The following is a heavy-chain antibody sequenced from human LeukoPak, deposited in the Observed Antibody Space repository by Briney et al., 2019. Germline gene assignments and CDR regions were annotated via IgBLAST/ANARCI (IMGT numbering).Heavy chain of an antibody. CDR3: ARGPIGAEDYRMDV. CDR2: MNSNGGST. J-gene: IGHJ6*02. D-gene: IGHD6-13*01. CDR1: GYTFTTYD. Sequence: ASVLVSCKASGYTFTTYDMNWRRRATGQGLEWMVWMNSNGGSTEYAQKSQGRVTMTRRSSTSTAYMELSSLRSEDPAVFYCARGPIGAEDYRMDVWGQGTTVTVSS. V-gene: IGHV1-8*01.